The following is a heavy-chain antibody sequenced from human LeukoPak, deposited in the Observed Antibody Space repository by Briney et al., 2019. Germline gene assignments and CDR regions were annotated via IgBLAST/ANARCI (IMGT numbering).Heavy chain of an antibody. D-gene: IGHD6-6*01. CDR2: MNPNSGNT. CDR1: GYTFTSYD. V-gene: IGHV1-8*03. CDR3: AIGEGSSWAYYFDY. J-gene: IGHJ4*02. Sequence: GASVKVSCKASGYTFTSYDINWVRQATGQGLEWMGWMNPNSGNTGYAQKFQGRVTITRNTSISTAYMELSSLRSEDTAVYYCAIGEGSSWAYYFDYWGQGTLVTVSS.